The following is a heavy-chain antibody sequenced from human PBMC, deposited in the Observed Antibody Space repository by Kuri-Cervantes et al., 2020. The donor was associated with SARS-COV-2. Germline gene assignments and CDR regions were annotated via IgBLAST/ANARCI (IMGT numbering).Heavy chain of an antibody. CDR3: AAELVAAYGMDV. Sequence: GESLKISCAASGFTFSSYGMHWVRQAPGKGLEWVAVIWCDGSNKYYVDSVKGRFTISRDNSKNTLYLQMNSLRAEDTAVYYCAAELVAAYGMDVWGQGTTVTVSS. D-gene: IGHD1-7*01. CDR2: IWCDGSNK. V-gene: IGHV3-33*01. CDR1: GFTFSSYG. J-gene: IGHJ6*02.